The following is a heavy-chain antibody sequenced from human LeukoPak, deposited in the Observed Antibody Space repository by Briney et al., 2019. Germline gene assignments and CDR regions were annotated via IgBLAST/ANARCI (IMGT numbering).Heavy chain of an antibody. Sequence: PGGSLRLSCAASGFTFSSYAMSWVRQAPGKGLEWVSGISSTGYSTVYTDSVKGRFTIFRDNSKNTLYLQMNSLRAEDTAAYFCAKDQGTGLGSYSWGYFDCWGQGTLVTVSS. V-gene: IGHV3-23*01. CDR3: AKDQGTGLGSYSWGYFDC. CDR2: ISSTGYST. CDR1: GFTFSSYA. J-gene: IGHJ4*02. D-gene: IGHD3-10*01.